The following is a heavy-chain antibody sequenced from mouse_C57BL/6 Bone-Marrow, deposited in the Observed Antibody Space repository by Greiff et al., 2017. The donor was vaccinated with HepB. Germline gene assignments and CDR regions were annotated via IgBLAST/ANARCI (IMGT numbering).Heavy chain of an antibody. D-gene: IGHD2-3*01. J-gene: IGHJ1*03. CDR1: GYTFTSYW. CDR3: ARELYDGYYGDWYFDV. CDR2: IDPSDSET. V-gene: IGHV1-52*01. Sequence: VQLQQPGAELVRPGSSVKLSCKASGYTFTSYWMHWVKQRPIQGLEWIGNIDPSDSETHYNQKFKDKATLTVDKSSSTAYMQLSSLTSEDSAVYYCARELYDGYYGDWYFDVWGTGTTVTVSS.